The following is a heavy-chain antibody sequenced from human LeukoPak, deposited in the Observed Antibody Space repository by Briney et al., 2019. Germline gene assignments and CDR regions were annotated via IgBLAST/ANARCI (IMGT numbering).Heavy chain of an antibody. Sequence: GGSLRLSCAASGFTFSSYAMSWVRQAPGKGLEWVSAISGSGGSTYCADSVKGRFTISRDNSKNTLYLQMNSLRAEDTAVYYCAKDPGYCSSTSCYAWFDPWGQGTLVTVSS. CDR2: ISGSGGST. J-gene: IGHJ5*02. D-gene: IGHD2-2*01. CDR1: GFTFSSYA. CDR3: AKDPGYCSSTSCYAWFDP. V-gene: IGHV3-23*01.